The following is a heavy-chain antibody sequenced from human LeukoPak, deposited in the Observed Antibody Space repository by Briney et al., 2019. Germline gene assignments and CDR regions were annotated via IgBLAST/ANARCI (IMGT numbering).Heavy chain of an antibody. D-gene: IGHD1-1*01. Sequence: ASVKVSCTVSGYTLTELSMHWVRHAPGKGLEWMGGFDPEDGETIYAQKFQGRVTMTEDTSTDTAYMELSSLRSEDTAVYYCATGGGQTWNELDYWGRGTRVTVSS. CDR1: GYTLTELS. V-gene: IGHV1-24*01. J-gene: IGHJ4*02. CDR2: FDPEDGET. CDR3: ATGGGQTWNELDY.